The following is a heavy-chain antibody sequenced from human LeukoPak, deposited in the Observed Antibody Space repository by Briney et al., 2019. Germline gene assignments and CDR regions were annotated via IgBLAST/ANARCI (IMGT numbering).Heavy chain of an antibody. CDR2: IYYSGNT. CDR3: ARGGFDYGDYYYYYYYMDV. J-gene: IGHJ6*03. D-gene: IGHD4-17*01. Sequence: PSETLSLTCTVSGGSISSYYWSWIRQPPGKGLEWIGYIYYSGNTNYNPSLKSRVTISVDTSKNQFSLKLSSVTAADTAVYYCARGGFDYGDYYYYYYYMDVWGKGTTVTISS. CDR1: GGSISSYY. V-gene: IGHV4-59*12.